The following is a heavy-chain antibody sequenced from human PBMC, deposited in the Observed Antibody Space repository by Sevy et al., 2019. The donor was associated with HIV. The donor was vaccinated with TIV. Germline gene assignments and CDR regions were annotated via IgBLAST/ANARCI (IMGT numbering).Heavy chain of an antibody. J-gene: IGHJ6*02. Sequence: SETLSLTCTVSGDSISSSYWSWIRQPPGKGLEWIGYIYYSGITNYNPSLKSRVTISRDMSKNQFSLKLSSVTAADTAVHYCARGSQYYYHAMDVWGQGTTVTVSS. CDR2: IYYSGIT. V-gene: IGHV4-59*01. CDR3: ARGSQYYYHAMDV. CDR1: GDSISSSY.